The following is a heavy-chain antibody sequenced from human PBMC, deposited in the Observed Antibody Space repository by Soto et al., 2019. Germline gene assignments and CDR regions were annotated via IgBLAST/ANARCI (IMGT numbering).Heavy chain of an antibody. CDR2: ISSNGGST. V-gene: IGHV3-64*01. Sequence: EVQLVESGGGLVQPGGSLRLSCAASGFTFSSYAMHWVRQAPGKGLEYVSVISSNGGSTYYANFVKGRFTISRDNSKNTLYLQMGSLRDEDMAGYYCAKVAGSSSWYVYYWGQGTLVIVAS. CDR3: AKVAGSSSWYVYY. J-gene: IGHJ4*02. D-gene: IGHD6-13*01. CDR1: GFTFSSYA.